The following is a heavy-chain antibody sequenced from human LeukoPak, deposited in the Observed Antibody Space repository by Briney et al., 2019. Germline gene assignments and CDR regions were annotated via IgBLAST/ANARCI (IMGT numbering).Heavy chain of an antibody. CDR3: ARDEGPVGATSAPYSMDV. J-gene: IGHJ6*02. CDR1: GYTFTSYY. D-gene: IGHD1-26*01. V-gene: IGHV1-46*01. CDR2: INPSGGST. Sequence: ASVKVSCKASGYTFTSYYMHWVRQAPGQGLEWLGIINPSGGSTSYAQKFQGRVTMTRDTSTSTVYMELSSLRSEDTAVYYCARDEGPVGATSAPYSMDVWGQGTTVTVSS.